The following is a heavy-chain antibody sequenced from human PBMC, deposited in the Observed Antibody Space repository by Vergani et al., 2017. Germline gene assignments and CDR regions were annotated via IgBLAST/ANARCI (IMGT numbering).Heavy chain of an antibody. CDR1: GFTFSSYA. D-gene: IGHD2-21*01. V-gene: IGHV3-48*01. CDR2: ISSSSSTI. J-gene: IGHJ4*02. Sequence: EVQLLESGGGLVQPGGSLRLSCAASGFTFSSYAMSWVRQAPGKGLEWVSYISSSSSTIYYADSVKGRFTISRDNAKNTLYLQMNSLRAEDTAVYYCAKDPYCGGDCYLDYWGQGTLVTVSS. CDR3: AKDPYCGGDCYLDY.